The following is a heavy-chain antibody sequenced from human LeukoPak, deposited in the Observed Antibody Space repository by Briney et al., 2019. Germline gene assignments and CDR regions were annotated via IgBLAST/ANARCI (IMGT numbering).Heavy chain of an antibody. V-gene: IGHV3-53*01. J-gene: IGHJ4*02. CDR2: IYSGGST. CDR3: AGYNLVGGDYFDY. D-gene: IGHD3-16*01. CDR1: GFTVSSNY. Sequence: GGSLRLSCAASGFTVSSNYMSWVRQAPGKGLEWVSVIYSGGSTYYADSVKGRFTISRDNSKNTLYLQMNSLRAEDTAVYYCAGYNLVGGDYFDYWGQGTLVTVSS.